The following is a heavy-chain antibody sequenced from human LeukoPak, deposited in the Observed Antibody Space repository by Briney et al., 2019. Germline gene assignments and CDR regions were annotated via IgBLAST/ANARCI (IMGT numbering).Heavy chain of an antibody. Sequence: QPGGSLRLSCAASGFTFSTYVMSWVRQAPGKGLEWVSAISGSGGSTYCADSVKGRFTISRDNSKNTLYLQMNSLGADDTAVYYCAKGNWRYFDYWGQGTLVTVSS. D-gene: IGHD1-1*01. CDR1: GFTFSTYV. CDR3: AKGNWRYFDY. V-gene: IGHV3-23*01. CDR2: ISGSGGST. J-gene: IGHJ4*02.